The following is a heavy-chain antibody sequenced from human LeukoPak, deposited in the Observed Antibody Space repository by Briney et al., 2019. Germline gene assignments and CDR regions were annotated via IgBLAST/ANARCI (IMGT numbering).Heavy chain of an antibody. D-gene: IGHD3-9*01. CDR1: GGSISSSSYY. V-gene: IGHV4-39*07. CDR3: ARTGASWLSQGAFDI. Sequence: SETLSLTCTVSGGSISSSSYYWGWIRQPPGKGLEWIGSIYYSGSTYYNPSLKSRVTMSVDTSKNQFSLKLSSVTAADTAVYYCARTGASWLSQGAFDIWGQGTMVTVSS. CDR2: IYYSGST. J-gene: IGHJ3*02.